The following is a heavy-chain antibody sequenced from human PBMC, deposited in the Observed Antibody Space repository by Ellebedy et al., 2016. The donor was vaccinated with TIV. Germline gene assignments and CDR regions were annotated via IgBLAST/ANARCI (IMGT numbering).Heavy chain of an antibody. CDR1: GLIASATY. V-gene: IGHV3-53*01. CDR2: IYPDDRT. Sequence: GGSLRLSXAASGLIASATYMSWVRQAPGKGLEWVSIIYPDDRTFYAGFARGRFSISRDKSKNTLYLQMNSLRADDTAVYYCARDSGFGVDTPYWGQGTPVTVSS. CDR3: ARDSGFGVDTPY. J-gene: IGHJ4*02. D-gene: IGHD3-3*01.